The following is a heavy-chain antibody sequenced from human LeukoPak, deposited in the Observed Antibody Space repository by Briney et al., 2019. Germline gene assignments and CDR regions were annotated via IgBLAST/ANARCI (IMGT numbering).Heavy chain of an antibody. J-gene: IGHJ4*02. CDR2: IYTTAKT. CDR1: GFTFSSYW. D-gene: IGHD1-1*01. V-gene: IGHV3-53*01. CDR3: AKVSPTGRAFDC. Sequence: GGSLRLSCAASGFTFSSYWMSWVRQAPGEGLEWVSVIYTTAKTFYADSVKGRFSISRDNSKNTVYLQMNSLRAEDTAVYYCAKVSPTGRAFDCWGQGTLVTVSS.